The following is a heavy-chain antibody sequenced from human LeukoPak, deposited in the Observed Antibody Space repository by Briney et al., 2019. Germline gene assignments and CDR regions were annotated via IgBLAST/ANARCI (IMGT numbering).Heavy chain of an antibody. J-gene: IGHJ6*03. Sequence: GGSLRLSCAASGFTFDDYAMHWVRQAPGKGLEWVSGISWNSGSIGYADSVKGRFTISRDNAKNSLYLQMNSLRAEDTAVYYCARDKYSGYYMDVWGKGTTVTISS. CDR1: GFTFDDYA. D-gene: IGHD5-12*01. CDR3: ARDKYSGYYMDV. CDR2: ISWNSGSI. V-gene: IGHV3-9*01.